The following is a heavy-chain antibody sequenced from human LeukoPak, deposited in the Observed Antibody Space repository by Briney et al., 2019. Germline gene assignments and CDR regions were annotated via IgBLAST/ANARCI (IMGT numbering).Heavy chain of an antibody. J-gene: IGHJ4*02. Sequence: GASVKVSCTASGGTFSNYAFSWVRQAPGHGLEWMGAIIPIFSTTNYAQKFQGRVTITADESTGTAYMELSSLRSEDTAVYYCARERRGGSYFTEKRLDYWGQGTLVAVSS. CDR1: GGTFSNYA. D-gene: IGHD1-26*01. V-gene: IGHV1-69*13. CDR3: ARERRGGSYFTEKRLDY. CDR2: IIPIFSTT.